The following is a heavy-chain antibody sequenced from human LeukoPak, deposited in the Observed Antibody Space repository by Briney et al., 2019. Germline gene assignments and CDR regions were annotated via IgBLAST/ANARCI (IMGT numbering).Heavy chain of an antibody. CDR3: AKWGDYDILTGYYVSDF. CDR1: GFIFSNYA. CDR2: ITGSGDTT. D-gene: IGHD3-9*01. Sequence: GASLRLSCAASGFIFSNYAMSWVRQAPGKGLEWVSAITGSGDTTYYADSVKGRFTISRDNPKNTLYVEMNTLRAEDTAVYYCAKWGDYDILTGYYVSDFWGQGTLVTVSS. J-gene: IGHJ4*02. V-gene: IGHV3-23*01.